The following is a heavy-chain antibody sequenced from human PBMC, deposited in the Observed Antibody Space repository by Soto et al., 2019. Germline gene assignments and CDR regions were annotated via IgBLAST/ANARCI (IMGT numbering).Heavy chain of an antibody. V-gene: IGHV3-23*01. D-gene: IGHD3-10*01. CDR2: ISGSGGST. Sequence: GGSLRLSCAASGFTFSSYAMSWVRQAPGKGLEWVSAISGSGGSTYYADSVKGRFTISRDNSKNTLYLQMNSLRAENTAVYYCAKGTVWFGDRYDYGMDVGGQGTTVTVS. J-gene: IGHJ6*01. CDR3: AKGTVWFGDRYDYGMDV. CDR1: GFTFSSYA.